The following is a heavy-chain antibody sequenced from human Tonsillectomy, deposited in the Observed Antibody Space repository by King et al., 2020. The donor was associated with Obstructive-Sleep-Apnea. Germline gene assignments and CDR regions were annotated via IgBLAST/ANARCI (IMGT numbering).Heavy chain of an antibody. CDR1: GDSISSGGYY. D-gene: IGHD5-18*01. Sequence: VQLQESGPGLVKPSQTLSLTCTVSGDSISSGGYYWSWIRQHPGKGLEWIGYIYYSGSTYYNPSLKSRVTISVDTSKNQFSLKLSSVTAADTAVYYCARDSTDTSMEGYYYYYGMDVWGQGTTVTVSS. J-gene: IGHJ6*02. CDR2: IYYSGST. V-gene: IGHV4-31*03. CDR3: ARDSTDTSMEGYYYYYGMDV.